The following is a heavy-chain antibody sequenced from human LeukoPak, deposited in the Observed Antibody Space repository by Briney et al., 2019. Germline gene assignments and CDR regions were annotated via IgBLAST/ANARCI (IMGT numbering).Heavy chain of an antibody. CDR1: GYTFTSYD. J-gene: IGHJ6*03. CDR2: MNPNSGNT. D-gene: IGHD6-13*01. CDR3: ARGVASSSWYNYYYYYMDV. V-gene: IGHV1-8*01. Sequence: ASVKVSCKASGYTFTSYDINWVRQATGQGLEWMGWMNPNSGNTGYAQKFQGGVTMTRNTSISTAYMELSSLRSEDTAVYYCARGVASSSWYNYYYYYMDVWGKGTTVTVSS.